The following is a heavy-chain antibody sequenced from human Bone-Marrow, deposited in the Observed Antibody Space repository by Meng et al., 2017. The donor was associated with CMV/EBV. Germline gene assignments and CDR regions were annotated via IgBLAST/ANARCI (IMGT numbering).Heavy chain of an antibody. CDR3: ARLPGYQLLSYYYYYGMDV. D-gene: IGHD2-2*01. CDR1: FTSYG. Sequence: FTSYGISWVRQAPGQGLEWMGWISAYNGNTNYAQKLQGRVTMTTDTSTSTAYMELRSLRSDDTAVYYCARLPGYQLLSYYYYYGMDVWGQGTTVTVSS. V-gene: IGHV1-18*01. J-gene: IGHJ6*02. CDR2: ISAYNGNT.